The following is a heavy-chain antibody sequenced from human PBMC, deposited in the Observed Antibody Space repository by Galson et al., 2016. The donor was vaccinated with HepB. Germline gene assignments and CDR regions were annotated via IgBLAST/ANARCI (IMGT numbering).Heavy chain of an antibody. V-gene: IGHV3-48*04. CDR1: GFTFSSYS. J-gene: IGHJ4*02. Sequence: SLRLSCAASGFTFSSYSMNWVRQAPGKGLEWVSYISSGSTTIHYADSVKGRFTISKDNAKNSLYLLMNSLRAEDTAVYYCARGNNGFYYDYWGQGTLVTVSS. CDR2: ISSGSTTI. CDR3: ARGNNGFYYDY. D-gene: IGHD5-12*01.